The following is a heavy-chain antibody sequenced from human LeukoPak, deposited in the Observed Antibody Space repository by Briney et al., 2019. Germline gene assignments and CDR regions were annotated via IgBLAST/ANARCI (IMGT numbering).Heavy chain of an antibody. V-gene: IGHV1-18*01. CDR3: ARYGATLYDSSGHQLDY. CDR2: IIAYNGNT. J-gene: IGHJ4*02. D-gene: IGHD3-22*01. Sequence: ASVKVSCKASGYTFTSYGISWVRQSPGQGLEWMGWIIAYNGNTNYAQKLQGRFTMTTDTSTSTAYMELRSLRSDDTAVYYCARYGATLYDSSGHQLDYWGQGTLVTVSS. CDR1: GYTFTSYG.